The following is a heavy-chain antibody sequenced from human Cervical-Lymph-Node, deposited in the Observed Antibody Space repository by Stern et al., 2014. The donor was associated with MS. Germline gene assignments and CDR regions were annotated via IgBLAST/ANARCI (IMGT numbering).Heavy chain of an antibody. CDR3: ARGNGANSDSYLDY. J-gene: IGHJ4*02. V-gene: IGHV3-64*07. CDR1: GFTFSSYA. Sequence: EVQLVESGGDLVQPGGSLRLFCAASGFTFSSYAMHWVRQAPGKGLQYVSAISSNGGSAFYADSVKGRFTISRDNSKNTLYLQMGSLRGEDMAVYYCARGNGANSDSYLDYWGQGTLVTVSS. D-gene: IGHD4/OR15-4a*01. CDR2: ISSNGGSA.